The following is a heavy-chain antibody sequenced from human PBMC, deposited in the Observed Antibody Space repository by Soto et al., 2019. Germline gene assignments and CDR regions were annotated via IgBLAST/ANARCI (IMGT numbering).Heavy chain of an antibody. V-gene: IGHV3-23*01. D-gene: IGHD3-3*01. CDR1: GFTFSSYA. Sequence: EVQLSESGGGLVQPGGSLRLSCAASGFTFSSYAMSWVRQAPGKGLEWVSSISGSGGGIDYADSVKGRFTISRDSSMSALYLQMNSLRAEDTAVYYCAKGGDSWGGRLDYWGQGTLVTVSS. CDR2: ISGSGGGI. J-gene: IGHJ4*02. CDR3: AKGGDSWGGRLDY.